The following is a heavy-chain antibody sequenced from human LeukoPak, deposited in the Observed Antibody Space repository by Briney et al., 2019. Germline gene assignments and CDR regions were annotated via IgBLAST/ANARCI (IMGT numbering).Heavy chain of an antibody. CDR1: GGSISGYY. Sequence: SETLSLTCTVSGGSISGYYWSWIRQPPGKGLEWIGNIFYSGSTNHNPSLKSRVTISLDTSKNQFSLKLTSVSAADTAVYYCAREGGSYYHWFDPWGQGTLVTVSS. J-gene: IGHJ5*02. D-gene: IGHD1-26*01. V-gene: IGHV4-59*01. CDR2: IFYSGST. CDR3: AREGGSYYHWFDP.